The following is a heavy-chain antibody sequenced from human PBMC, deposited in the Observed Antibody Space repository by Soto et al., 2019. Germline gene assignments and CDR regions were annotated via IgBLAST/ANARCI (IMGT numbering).Heavy chain of an antibody. CDR1: GFKFSNYW. D-gene: IGHD3-16*02. CDR3: ARDGLLFSGPYRPSRFDY. J-gene: IGHJ4*02. V-gene: IGHV3-7*03. CDR2: IKHDTSEA. Sequence: VGSLRLSCAASGFKFSNYWMSWVRQAPGKGLEWVGNIKHDTSEAHYADSVKGRFTITRDNIKNFLFLQMNGLRADDTASYYCARDGLLFSGPYRPSRFDYWGLGTLVTVSS.